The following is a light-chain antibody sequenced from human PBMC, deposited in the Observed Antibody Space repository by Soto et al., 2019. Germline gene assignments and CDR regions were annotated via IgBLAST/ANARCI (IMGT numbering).Light chain of an antibody. V-gene: IGLV2-8*01. Sequence: QSALTQPPSASGSSGQSVTISCAGTGSDIAVYDFVSWYQQHPDKAPKLIIYEVHKRPSGVPDRFSASKSGSTASLTVSGLQAEDEADYYCSSFAGDNTVVFGGGTKLTVL. CDR1: GSDIAVYDF. CDR2: EVH. J-gene: IGLJ2*01. CDR3: SSFAGDNTVV.